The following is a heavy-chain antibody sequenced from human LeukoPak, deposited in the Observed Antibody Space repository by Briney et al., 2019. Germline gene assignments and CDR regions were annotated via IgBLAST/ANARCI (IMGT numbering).Heavy chain of an antibody. CDR2: INHSGST. CDR1: GGSFSGYY. Sequence: PSETLSLTCAVYGGSFSGYYWSWIRQPPGKGLEWIGEINHSGSTNYNPSLKSRVTISVDTSKNQFSLKLSSVTAADTAVYYCATSRAYYYGSGSLRRFDPWGQGTLVTVSS. D-gene: IGHD3-10*01. J-gene: IGHJ5*02. CDR3: ATSRAYYYGSGSLRRFDP. V-gene: IGHV4-34*01.